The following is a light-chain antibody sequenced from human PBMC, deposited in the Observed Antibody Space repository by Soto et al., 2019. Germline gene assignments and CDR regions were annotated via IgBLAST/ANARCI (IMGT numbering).Light chain of an antibody. V-gene: IGLV1-40*01. J-gene: IGLJ2*01. CDR1: SSNIATGYD. CDR2: GNS. CDR3: QSYDSNLSVV. Sequence: QSVLTQPPSVSGAPGQRVTISCTGSSSNIATGYDVHLYQQLPGTAPKLLIYGNSNRPSGVPDRLSGSKSGTSASLAITGLQAEDGADYYCQSYDSNLSVVFGGGTKLTV.